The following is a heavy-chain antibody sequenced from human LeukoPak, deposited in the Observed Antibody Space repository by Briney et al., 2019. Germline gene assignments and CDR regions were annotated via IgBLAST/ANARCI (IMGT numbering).Heavy chain of an antibody. D-gene: IGHD6-13*01. Sequence: SETLSLTCTVSGGSVSSGSYYWSWLRQPPGKGLEWIGYIYYSGSTNYNPSLKSRVTISVDTSKNQFSLKLSSVTAADTAVYYCARTDIAAAFIGYWGQGTLVTVSS. CDR2: IYYSGST. CDR3: ARTDIAAAFIGY. V-gene: IGHV4-61*01. CDR1: GGSVSSGSYY. J-gene: IGHJ4*02.